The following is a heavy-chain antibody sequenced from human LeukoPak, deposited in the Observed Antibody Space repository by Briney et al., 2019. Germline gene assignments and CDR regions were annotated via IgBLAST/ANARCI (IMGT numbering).Heavy chain of an antibody. V-gene: IGHV3-48*03. J-gene: IGHJ4*02. CDR1: GFTLSSYE. CDR3: ASPPMSSSGYYFEY. D-gene: IGHD6-6*01. CDR2: IRSSGDTI. Sequence: GGSLRLSCAASGFTLSSYEMNWVRQAPGKGLEWVSCIRSSGDTIYYADSVRGRFTISGDNAKNSLYLQMNSLRAEDTAVYYCASPPMSSSGYYFEYWGQGTLVTVSS.